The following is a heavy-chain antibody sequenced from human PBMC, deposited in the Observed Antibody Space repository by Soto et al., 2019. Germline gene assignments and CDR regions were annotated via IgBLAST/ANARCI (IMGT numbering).Heavy chain of an antibody. CDR1: GFTFSGYW. V-gene: IGHV3-74*01. D-gene: IGHD2-2*01. CDR2: INSDGSST. J-gene: IGHJ5*02. Sequence: EVQLVESGGGLVQPGGSLRLSCAASGFTFSGYWMHWVRQAPGKGLVWVSRINSDGSSTSYADSVKGRFTISRDNAKNTLYLQMNSLRAEDTAVYYCARDLVPAAMLRYQIRYNWFDPWGQGTLVTVSS. CDR3: ARDLVPAAMLRYQIRYNWFDP.